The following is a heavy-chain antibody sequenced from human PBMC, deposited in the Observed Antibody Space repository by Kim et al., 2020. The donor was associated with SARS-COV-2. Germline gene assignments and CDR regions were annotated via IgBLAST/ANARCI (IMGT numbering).Heavy chain of an antibody. CDR3: AKVFAGDRYY. J-gene: IGHJ4*02. Sequence: GGSLRLSCAASGFTFDDYAMHWVRQAPGKGLEWVSGISWNSGSIGYADSVKGRFTISRDNAKNSLYLQMNSLRAEDTALYYCAKVFAGDRYYWGQGTLVTVSS. CDR2: ISWNSGSI. D-gene: IGHD3-10*02. V-gene: IGHV3-9*01. CDR1: GFTFDDYA.